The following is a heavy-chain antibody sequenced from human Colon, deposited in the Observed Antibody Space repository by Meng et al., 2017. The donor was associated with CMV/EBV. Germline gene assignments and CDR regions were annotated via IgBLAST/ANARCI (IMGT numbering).Heavy chain of an antibody. CDR3: TKGYSGIDVYAFDV. D-gene: IGHD1-26*01. Sequence: GESLKISCMGSGFNFSDHYIDWVRQAPGKGLEWVGRAANKVRGYTTEYAASVTGRFTFSRGDSENSLFLEMNYLKSEDTAVYYCTKGYSGIDVYAFDVWGPGTMVTVSS. CDR2: AANKVRGYTT. CDR1: GFNFSDHY. V-gene: IGHV3-72*01. J-gene: IGHJ3*01.